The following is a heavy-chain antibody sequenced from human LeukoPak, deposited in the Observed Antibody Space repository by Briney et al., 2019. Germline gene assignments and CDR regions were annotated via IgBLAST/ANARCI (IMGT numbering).Heavy chain of an antibody. CDR3: ARGRFTMVRGVFDY. CDR1: GGSFSGYY. V-gene: IGHV4-34*01. Sequence: SETLSLTCAVYGGSFSGYYWSWIRQPPGKGLEWIGEINHSGSTNYNPSLKSRVTISVDTSKNQFSLKLSSVTAADTAAYYCARGRFTMVRGVFDYWGQGTLVTVSS. J-gene: IGHJ4*02. CDR2: INHSGST. D-gene: IGHD3-10*01.